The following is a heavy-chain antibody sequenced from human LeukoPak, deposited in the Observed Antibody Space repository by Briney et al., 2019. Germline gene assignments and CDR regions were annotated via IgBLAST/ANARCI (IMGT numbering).Heavy chain of an antibody. V-gene: IGHV3-21*01. D-gene: IGHD2-15*01. CDR1: GFTFSNSA. CDR3: ARSGGSYTNWFDP. Sequence: GGSLRLSCAASGFTFSNSAMNWVRQAPGKGLEWVSSINNVASHIYYAESVKGRFTISRDNAKNSLYLQMNSLRAEDTAVYYCARSGGSYTNWFDPWGQGTLVTVSS. CDR2: INNVASHI. J-gene: IGHJ5*02.